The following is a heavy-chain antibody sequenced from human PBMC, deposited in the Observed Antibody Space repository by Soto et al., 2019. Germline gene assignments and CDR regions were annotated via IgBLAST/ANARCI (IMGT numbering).Heavy chain of an antibody. V-gene: IGHV4-59*01. D-gene: IGHD2-21*02. Sequence: PETLSLTCTVSGGSISSYYWSWIRQPPGKGLEWIGYIYNAGSTIYNPSLKSRVTISVDMSQNQFSLNLNYVTAADTAVYYCARDLWGYCGTDCYPLDVWGQGTTVTVSS. CDR3: ARDLWGYCGTDCYPLDV. CDR1: GGSISSYY. J-gene: IGHJ6*02. CDR2: IYNAGST.